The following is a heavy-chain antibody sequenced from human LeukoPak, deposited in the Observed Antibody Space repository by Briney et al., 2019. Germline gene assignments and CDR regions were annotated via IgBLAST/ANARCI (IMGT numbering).Heavy chain of an antibody. Sequence: PGGSLRLSCAASGFTFSSYWMNWVRQAPGKGLEWVANIKQDGSEKYYVDSVKGRFTISRDNAKNSLYLQMNSLRAEDTAVYYCARDNGYYDSSGYYYVGDLDYWGQGTLVTVSS. J-gene: IGHJ4*02. CDR2: IKQDGSEK. CDR3: ARDNGYYDSSGYYYVGDLDY. CDR1: GFTFSSYW. D-gene: IGHD3-22*01. V-gene: IGHV3-7*01.